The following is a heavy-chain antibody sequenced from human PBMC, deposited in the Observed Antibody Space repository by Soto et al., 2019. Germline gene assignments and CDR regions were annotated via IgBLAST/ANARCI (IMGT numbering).Heavy chain of an antibody. CDR1: GCTVSSYA. Sequence: VKVSCKASGCTVSSYAISCVRQAPAQVLEWMGGIIPMFGTENNAQKFQGRATITADKSTSTAYMELSSLSSEDTAVYYCARSPPYYYYGMDVWGQGTTVTVSS. V-gene: IGHV1-69*06. CDR2: IIPMFGTE. CDR3: ARSPPYYYYGMDV. J-gene: IGHJ6*02.